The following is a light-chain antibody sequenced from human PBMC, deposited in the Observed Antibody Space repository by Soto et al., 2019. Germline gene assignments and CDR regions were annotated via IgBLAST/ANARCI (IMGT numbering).Light chain of an antibody. Sequence: DIQMTQSPSTLSASVGDRVTITCRASQSTSGWLAWYQQKPEKAPNLLVYKASILESGVPSRFSGSGSGTDFTFTISSLQPEDIATYYCQQYDNLVTFGGGTKVDIK. V-gene: IGKV1-5*03. J-gene: IGKJ4*01. CDR3: QQYDNLVT. CDR2: KAS. CDR1: QSTSGW.